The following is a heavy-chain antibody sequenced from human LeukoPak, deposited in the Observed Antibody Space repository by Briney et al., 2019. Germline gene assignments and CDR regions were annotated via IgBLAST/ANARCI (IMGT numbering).Heavy chain of an antibody. D-gene: IGHD3-22*01. V-gene: IGHV3-21*04. J-gene: IGHJ6*02. CDR3: AKDRGPDSSGYYSDYYYGMDV. CDR1: GFTFSSYS. Sequence: GGSLRLSCAASGFTFSSYSMNWVRQAPGKGLEWVSSISSSSSYIYYADSVKGRFTISRDNAKNSLYLQMNSLRAEDTALYYCAKDRGPDSSGYYSDYYYGMDVWGQGTTVTVSS. CDR2: ISSSSSYI.